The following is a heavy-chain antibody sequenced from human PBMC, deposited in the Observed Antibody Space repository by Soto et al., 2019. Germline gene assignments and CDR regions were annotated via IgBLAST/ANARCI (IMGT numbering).Heavy chain of an antibody. CDR2: IIPILGIA. CDR1: GGTFSSYT. V-gene: IGHV1-69*08. D-gene: IGHD2-15*01. Sequence: QVQLVQSGAEVKKPGSSVKVSCKASGGTFSSYTISWVRQAPGQGLEWMGRIIPILGIANYAQKFQGRVTITADKSTSTAHMELSSLRSEDTAVYYCARDSVKYCSGGSCYSPYFDYWGQGTLVTVSS. J-gene: IGHJ4*02. CDR3: ARDSVKYCSGGSCYSPYFDY.